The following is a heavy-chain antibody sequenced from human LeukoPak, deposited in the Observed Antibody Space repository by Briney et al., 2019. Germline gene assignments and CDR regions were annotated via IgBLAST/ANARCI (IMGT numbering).Heavy chain of an antibody. D-gene: IGHD3-10*01. Sequence: GGSLRLSCAASGFTFSSYSMNWVRQAPGKGLEWVSSISSRSSYIYYADSVKGRFTISRDNAKNSLYLQMNSLRSDDTALYYCARAPISGSYSQYFYMDVWGKGTTVTISS. V-gene: IGHV3-21*04. CDR1: GFTFSSYS. CDR2: ISSRSSYI. J-gene: IGHJ6*03. CDR3: ARAPISGSYSQYFYMDV.